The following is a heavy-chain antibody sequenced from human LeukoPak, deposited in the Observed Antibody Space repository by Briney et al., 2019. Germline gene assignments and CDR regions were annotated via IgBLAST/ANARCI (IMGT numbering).Heavy chain of an antibody. D-gene: IGHD4-17*01. V-gene: IGHV4-34*01. CDR3: PITVTTYFDY. CDR1: GGSFSGYY. J-gene: IGHJ4*02. Sequence: SETLSLTCAVYGGSFSGYYWSWIRQPPGKGLEWIGEINHSGSTNYNPSLKSRVTISVDTSKNQFSLKLSSVTAADTAVYYCPITVTTYFDYWGQGTLVTVSS. CDR2: INHSGST.